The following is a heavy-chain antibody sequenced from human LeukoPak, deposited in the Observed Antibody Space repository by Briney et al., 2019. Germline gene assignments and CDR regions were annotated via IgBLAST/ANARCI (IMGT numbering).Heavy chain of an antibody. CDR2: IYYSGST. V-gene: IGHV4-59*08. CDR1: GGSISSYY. Sequence: SETLSLTCTVSGGSISSYYWSWIRQPPGKGLEWIGYIYYSGSTNYNPSLKSRVTISVDTSKNQFSLKLSSVTAADTAVYYCARTYYYHSSGRPFDYWGQGTLVTVSS. CDR3: ARTYYYHSSGRPFDY. J-gene: IGHJ4*02. D-gene: IGHD3-22*01.